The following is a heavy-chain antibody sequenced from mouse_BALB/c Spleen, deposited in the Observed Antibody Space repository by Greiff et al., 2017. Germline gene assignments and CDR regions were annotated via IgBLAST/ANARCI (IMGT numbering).Heavy chain of an antibody. CDR3: ARHGRYGNYYAMDY. D-gene: IGHD2-1*01. CDR2: INSDGGST. Sequence: EVKLVESGGGLVQPGESLKLSCESNEYEFPSHDMSWVRKTPEKRLELVASINSDGGSTYYPDTMERRFIISRDNTKKTLYLQISSLRSEDTALYYCARHGRYGNYYAMDYWGQGTSVTVSS. J-gene: IGHJ4*01. CDR1: EYEFPSHD. V-gene: IGHV5-2*01.